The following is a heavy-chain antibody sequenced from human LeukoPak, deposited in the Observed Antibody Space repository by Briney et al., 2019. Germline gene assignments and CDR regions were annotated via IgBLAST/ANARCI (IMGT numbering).Heavy chain of an antibody. CDR2: ISSSSSTI. CDR3: ARWWSQGFDP. J-gene: IGHJ5*02. CDR1: GFTFSSYS. D-gene: IGHD2-15*01. V-gene: IGHV3-48*01. Sequence: PGGSLRLSCAASGFTFSSYSMNWVRQAPGKGLEWVSYISSSSSTIYYADSVKGRFTISRGNAKNSLYLQMNSLRAGDTAVHYCARWWSQGFDPWGQGTLVTVSS.